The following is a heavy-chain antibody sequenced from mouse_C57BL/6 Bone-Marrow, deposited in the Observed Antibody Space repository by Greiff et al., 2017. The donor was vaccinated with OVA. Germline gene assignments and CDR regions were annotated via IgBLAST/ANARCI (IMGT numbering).Heavy chain of an antibody. CDR3: ARSLLLRYWYFDV. D-gene: IGHD1-1*01. Sequence: QVQLQQSGPELVKPGASVKISCKASGYAFSSSWMNWVKQRPGKGLEWIGRIYPGDGDTNYNGKFKGKATLTADKSSSTAYMQLSSLTSEDSAVYFCARSLLLRYWYFDVWGTGTTVTVSS. J-gene: IGHJ1*03. V-gene: IGHV1-82*01. CDR1: GYAFSSSW. CDR2: IYPGDGDT.